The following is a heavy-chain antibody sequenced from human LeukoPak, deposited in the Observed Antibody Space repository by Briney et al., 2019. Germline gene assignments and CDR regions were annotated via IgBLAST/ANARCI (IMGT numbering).Heavy chain of an antibody. V-gene: IGHV3-23*01. Sequence: GGSLRLSCAASGFTFSSYAMSWVRQAPGKGLEWVSATSGSGGSTYYADSVKGRFTISRDNSKNTLYLQMNSLRAEDTAVYYCAKTRVYSYGQVYYFDYWGQGTLVTVSS. CDR1: GFTFSSYA. CDR2: TSGSGGST. D-gene: IGHD5-18*01. CDR3: AKTRVYSYGQVYYFDY. J-gene: IGHJ4*02.